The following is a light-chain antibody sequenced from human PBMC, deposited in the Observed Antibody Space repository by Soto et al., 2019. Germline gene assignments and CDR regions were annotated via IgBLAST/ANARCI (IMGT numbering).Light chain of an antibody. CDR2: GAS. CDR1: QSVSSN. Sequence: EIVMTQSPATLSVSPGERATLSCRASQSVSSNLAWYQQKPGQAPRLLIYGASTRATGIPARFSGSGCGTEFTLTISSLQSEDFVVYYCQQYNDWPLTVGGGTKVEIK. CDR3: QQYNDWPLT. J-gene: IGKJ4*01. V-gene: IGKV3-15*01.